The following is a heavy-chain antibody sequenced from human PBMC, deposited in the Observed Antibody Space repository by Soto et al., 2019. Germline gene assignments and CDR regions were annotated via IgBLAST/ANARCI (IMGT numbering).Heavy chain of an antibody. CDR1: GFTFSDHY. CDR3: VSNLHRIVWYCDF. CDR2: IRDKVNSYTT. D-gene: IGHD3-9*01. J-gene: IGHJ4*01. V-gene: IGHV3-72*01. Sequence: EVQLVESGGGLVQPGGSLRLSCAASGFTFSDHYMDWVRQAPGKGLEWIGRIRDKVNSYTTQYAASVQGRFTISRDESKNSLYLQMNSLKTEDTAVYYCVSNLHRIVWYCDFWGHGTLVTVSS.